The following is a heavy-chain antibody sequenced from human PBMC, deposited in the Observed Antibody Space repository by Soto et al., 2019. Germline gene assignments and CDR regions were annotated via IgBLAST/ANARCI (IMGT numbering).Heavy chain of an antibody. V-gene: IGHV4-59*08. Sequence: SETLSLTCTVSGGYISSYYWSWMRQPPGKGLEWIGYTHYSGDTKYNPSLKSRVTISVDTSKNHFSLNLRSVTAADTAAYYCARHHDCHSPSCEDNWFDPWGQGTLVTVSS. D-gene: IGHD2-2*01. J-gene: IGHJ5*02. CDR1: GGYISSYY. CDR3: ARHHDCHSPSCEDNWFDP. CDR2: THYSGDT.